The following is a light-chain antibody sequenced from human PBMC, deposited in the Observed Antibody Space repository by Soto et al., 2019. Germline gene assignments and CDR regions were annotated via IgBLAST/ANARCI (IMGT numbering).Light chain of an antibody. V-gene: IGKV3-15*01. J-gene: IGKJ4*01. CDR3: QQYNNWPPNT. CDR1: QALNTR. CDR2: GAS. Sequence: EIVLTPSPATLSAFPGDRVTLSCRASQALNTRLAWYQHTPGQAPRLLIYGASTRATGIPARFSGSGSGTEFTLTISSLQSEDFAVYYCQQYNNWPPNTFGGGTKGDIK.